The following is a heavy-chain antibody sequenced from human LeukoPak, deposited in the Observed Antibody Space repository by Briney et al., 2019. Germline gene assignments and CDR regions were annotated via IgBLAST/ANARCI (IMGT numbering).Heavy chain of an antibody. Sequence: ASVKVSCKASGYTFTSYGISWVRQAPGQGLEWMGWISAYNGNTNYAQKLQGRVTMTTDTSTSTAYMELRSLRSDDTAVYYCARDLEEYCSSTSRYAGPDAFDIWGQGTMVTVSS. D-gene: IGHD2-2*01. CDR1: GYTFTSYG. CDR3: ARDLEEYCSSTSRYAGPDAFDI. J-gene: IGHJ3*02. V-gene: IGHV1-18*04. CDR2: ISAYNGNT.